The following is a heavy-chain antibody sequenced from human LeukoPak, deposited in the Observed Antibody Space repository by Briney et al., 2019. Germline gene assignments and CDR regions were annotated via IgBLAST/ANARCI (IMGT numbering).Heavy chain of an antibody. V-gene: IGHV3-74*01. D-gene: IGHD3-22*01. CDR2: INSDGSST. Sequence: PGGSLRLSCAASGFTFSSYSMNWVRQAPGKGLVWVSRINSDGSSTNYADSVKGRFTISRDNAKNTMYLQMNSLRVEDTAVYYCANSSGGFNWFDPWGQGTLVTVSS. CDR3: ANSSGGFNWFDP. CDR1: GFTFSSYS. J-gene: IGHJ5*02.